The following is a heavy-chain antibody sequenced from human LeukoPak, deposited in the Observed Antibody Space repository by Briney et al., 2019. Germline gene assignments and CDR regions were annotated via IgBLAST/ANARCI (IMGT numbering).Heavy chain of an antibody. Sequence: GGSLRLSCAASGFTFSSYAMSWVRQAPGKGLEWVSAISGSGGSTYYAGSVKGRFTISRDNSKNTLYLQMNSLRAEDTAVYYCAKSDDSSGYYYGYFDYWGQGTLVTVS. J-gene: IGHJ4*02. CDR2: ISGSGGST. CDR1: GFTFSSYA. V-gene: IGHV3-23*01. CDR3: AKSDDSSGYYYGYFDY. D-gene: IGHD3-22*01.